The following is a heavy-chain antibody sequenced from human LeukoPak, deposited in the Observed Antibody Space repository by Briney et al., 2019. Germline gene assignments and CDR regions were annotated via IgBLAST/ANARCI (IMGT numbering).Heavy chain of an antibody. V-gene: IGHV1-69*13. CDR1: GGTFSSYA. J-gene: IGHJ4*02. CDR3: ARGVAAAGAVDY. D-gene: IGHD6-13*01. Sequence: ASVNVSCTASGGTFSSYAISWVRPAPGQGREWMGGIIPIFGTANYAQKFQGRVTITADESTSTAYMELSSLSSEDTAVYYCARGVAAAGAVDYWGQGTLVTVSS. CDR2: IIPIFGTA.